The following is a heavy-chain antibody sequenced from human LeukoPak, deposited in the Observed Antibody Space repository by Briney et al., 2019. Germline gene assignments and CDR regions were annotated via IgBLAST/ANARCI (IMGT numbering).Heavy chain of an antibody. Sequence: GGSRRPSCAASGFTFSSYAMGGSRQAPGKGLDWASAISGSGGSTYYADSVKGRFTISRDNSKNTQYLQMNSLRAEDTAVYYCAKGGLTMIVVVMRYWGQGTLVTVSS. CDR3: AKGGLTMIVVVMRY. CDR1: GFTFSSYA. D-gene: IGHD3-22*01. CDR2: ISGSGGST. J-gene: IGHJ4*02. V-gene: IGHV3-23*01.